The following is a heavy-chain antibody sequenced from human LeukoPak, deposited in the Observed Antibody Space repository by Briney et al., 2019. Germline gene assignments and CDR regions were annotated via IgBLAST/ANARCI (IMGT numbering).Heavy chain of an antibody. D-gene: IGHD1-26*01. CDR2: INPNSGGT. J-gene: IGHJ4*02. V-gene: IGHV1-2*02. CDR1: GYTFTGYY. Sequence: RASVTVSCKASGYTFTGYYMHWVRQAPGQGLEWMGWINPNSGGTNYAQKFQGRVTMTRDTSISTAYMELSRLRSDDTAVYYCARRRRSGSYYYYFDYWGQGTLVTVSS. CDR3: ARRRRSGSYYYYFDY.